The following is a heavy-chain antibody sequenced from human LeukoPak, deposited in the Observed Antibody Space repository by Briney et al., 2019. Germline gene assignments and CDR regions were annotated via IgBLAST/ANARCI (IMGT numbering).Heavy chain of an antibody. Sequence: SETLSLTCTVSGGSISSYYWSWIRQPPGKGLEWIGYIYYSGSTNYNPSLKSRVTISVDTSKNQFSLKLSSVTAADTAVYYCARVGSSVPEYFQHWGQGTLVTVSS. CDR2: IYYSGST. D-gene: IGHD3-22*01. V-gene: IGHV4-59*01. CDR1: GGSISSYY. CDR3: ARVGSSVPEYFQH. J-gene: IGHJ1*01.